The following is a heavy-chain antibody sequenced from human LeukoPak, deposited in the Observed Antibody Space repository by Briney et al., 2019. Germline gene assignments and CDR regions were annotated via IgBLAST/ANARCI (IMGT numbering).Heavy chain of an antibody. CDR3: ARDFVAVAGTLYFDY. D-gene: IGHD6-19*01. Sequence: PGGSLRLSCAASGFTFSSYSMNWVRQAPGKGLEWVSSISSSGGYIYYGDSVKGRFTISRDNAKNSLYLQMNSLRAEDTAVYYCARDFVAVAGTLYFDYWGQGTLVT. CDR2: ISSSGGYI. CDR1: GFTFSSYS. V-gene: IGHV3-21*01. J-gene: IGHJ4*02.